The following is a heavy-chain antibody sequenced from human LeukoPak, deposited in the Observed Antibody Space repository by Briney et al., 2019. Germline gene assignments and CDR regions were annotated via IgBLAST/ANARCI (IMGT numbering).Heavy chain of an antibody. V-gene: IGHV3-7*01. D-gene: IGHD3-22*01. J-gene: IGHJ1*01. CDR3: ATYSSLNRREFQF. Sequence: GGSLRLSCEGSGFTFSNYWMGWVRQAPGKGLQWVANIKTDGSEKYYVDSVKGRFTISRDNAKNSLYLQMNNLRGEDTAVYYCATYSSLNRREFQFWGQGTLLTVSS. CDR1: GFTFSNYW. CDR2: IKTDGSEK.